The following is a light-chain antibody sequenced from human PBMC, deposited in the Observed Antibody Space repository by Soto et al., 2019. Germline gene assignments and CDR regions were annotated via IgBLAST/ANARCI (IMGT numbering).Light chain of an antibody. CDR3: QQYNNWPVT. J-gene: IGKJ3*01. CDR1: QSVSSN. Sequence: EIVMTQSPATLSVSPGERATLSCRASQSVSSNLAWYQQKPGQAPRLLIYDASTRATGIPARFSGSGSGTEFTLTISSLLSEDFAVYYCQQYNNWPVTFGPATKVDIK. V-gene: IGKV3-15*01. CDR2: DAS.